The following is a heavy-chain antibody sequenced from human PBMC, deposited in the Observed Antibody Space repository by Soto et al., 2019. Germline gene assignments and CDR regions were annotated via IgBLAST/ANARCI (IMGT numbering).Heavy chain of an antibody. D-gene: IGHD6-13*01. CDR2: IYYSGST. J-gene: IGHJ4*02. CDR1: GGSISSGGYY. CDR3: AREEQQLVLIDY. Sequence: QVQLQESGPGLVKPSQTLSLTCTVSGGSISSGGYYWSWIRQHPGKGLEGIGYIYYSGSTYYNPSLKSRVTIAEDTSKNQFSLKLSSVTAADTAVYYCAREEQQLVLIDYWGQGTLVTVSS. V-gene: IGHV4-31*03.